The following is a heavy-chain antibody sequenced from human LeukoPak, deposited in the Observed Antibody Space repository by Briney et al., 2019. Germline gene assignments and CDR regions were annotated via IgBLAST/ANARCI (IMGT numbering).Heavy chain of an antibody. Sequence: GGSLRLSCAASGFTFSSYSMNWVRQAPGKGLEWVSSISSSSSYIYYADSVKGRFTISRDNAKNSLYLQMNSLRAEDTAVYYCARDAPECSGGSCYYDYWGQGTLVTVSS. CDR2: ISSSSSYI. D-gene: IGHD2-15*01. V-gene: IGHV3-21*01. J-gene: IGHJ4*02. CDR1: GFTFSSYS. CDR3: ARDAPECSGGSCYYDY.